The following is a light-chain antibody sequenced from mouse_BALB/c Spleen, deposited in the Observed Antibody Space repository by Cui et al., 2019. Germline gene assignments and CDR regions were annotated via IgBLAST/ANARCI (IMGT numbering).Light chain of an antibody. CDR3: QRFWGTPLYT. CDR1: ENIYSN. J-gene: IGKJ2*01. CDR2: AAT. Sequence: DIQMTQSPAYLSVSVGETVTITCRASENIYSNLAWYQQKQGKSPQVLVYAATNLADGVPSRFSGSGSGTQYSLKINSLQSEDFGSYYCQRFWGTPLYTFGGGTKLEIK. V-gene: IGKV12-46*01.